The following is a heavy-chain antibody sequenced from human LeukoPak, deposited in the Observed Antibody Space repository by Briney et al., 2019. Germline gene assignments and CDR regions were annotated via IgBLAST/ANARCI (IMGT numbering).Heavy chain of an antibody. Sequence: ASVKVSSKASGYTVTRYYMHCVRQAPGQGLEWMGWINPNSGGTNYAQKFQGRVTMTRDTSISTAYMELSRLRSDDTAVYYCARGVGRVITYFGAFANWGQGTLVTVSS. CDR3: ARGVGRVITYFGAFAN. V-gene: IGHV1-2*02. CDR2: INPNSGGT. J-gene: IGHJ4*02. D-gene: IGHD3-10*01. CDR1: GYTVTRYY.